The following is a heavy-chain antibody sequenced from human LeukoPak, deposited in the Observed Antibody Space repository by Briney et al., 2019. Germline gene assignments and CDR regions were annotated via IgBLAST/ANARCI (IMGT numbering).Heavy chain of an antibody. CDR3: ARDSGTTGEVKFDP. Sequence: GGSLRLSCAASGFTFNRYSMNWVRQAPGKGLEWVSSISSSSSYIYYADSVKGRFTISRDNAKNSLSLQMNSLRAEDTAVYYCARDSGTTGEVKFDPWGQGTLVTVSS. CDR1: GFTFNRYS. CDR2: ISSSSSYI. J-gene: IGHJ5*02. V-gene: IGHV3-21*01. D-gene: IGHD3-10*01.